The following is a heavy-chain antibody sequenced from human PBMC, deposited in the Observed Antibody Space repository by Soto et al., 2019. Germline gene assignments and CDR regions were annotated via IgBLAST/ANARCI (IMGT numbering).Heavy chain of an antibody. D-gene: IGHD6-19*01. Sequence: QVQLVQSGAEVKKPGASVKVSCKASGYTFTSYAMHWVRQAPGHRLEWMGWINAGNGNTKYSQKFQGRVTITRDTSASTAYMELSSLRSEDTAVYYCARSRRIAVADSWFDPWGQGTLVTVSS. J-gene: IGHJ5*02. CDR2: INAGNGNT. V-gene: IGHV1-3*01. CDR3: ARSRRIAVADSWFDP. CDR1: GYTFTSYA.